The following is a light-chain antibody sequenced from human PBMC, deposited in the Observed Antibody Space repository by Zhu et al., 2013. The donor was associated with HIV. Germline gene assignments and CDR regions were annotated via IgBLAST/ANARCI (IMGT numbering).Light chain of an antibody. Sequence: QSPLTQPPSVSGAPGERVTISCTGNSSNIGAGFSVHWYQQILGTAPKVVIYSYINRPSGVPDRFSGSKSGTSASLHITAVRAEDEADYYCQSYDSTLSGNCVFGGGTKLTVL. CDR2: SYI. V-gene: IGLV1-40*01. CDR1: SSNIGAGFS. J-gene: IGLJ2*01. CDR3: QSYDSTLSGNCV.